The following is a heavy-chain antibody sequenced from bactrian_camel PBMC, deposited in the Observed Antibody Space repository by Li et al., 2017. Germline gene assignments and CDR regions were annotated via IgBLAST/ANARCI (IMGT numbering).Heavy chain of an antibody. J-gene: IGHJ4*01. CDR2: TGPSNT. CDR1: GYRVKSGC. CDR3: VARRHGECYFWANNWSRATWYDH. D-gene: IGHD8*01. Sequence: LSCKASGYRVKSGCMGYFRQIAGKEREVVAATGPSNTWYADSVKGRFTLSKDGDKDTQYLQMNSLKFEDTAMYYCVARRHGECYFWANNWSRATWYDHWGQGTQVTVS. V-gene: IGHV3S67*01.